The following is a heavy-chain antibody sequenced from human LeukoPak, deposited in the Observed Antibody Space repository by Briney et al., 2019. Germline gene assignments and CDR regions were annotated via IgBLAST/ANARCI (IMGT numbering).Heavy chain of an antibody. J-gene: IGHJ1*01. V-gene: IGHV1-18*03. Sequence: ASVKVSCKASGYTFTSYGISWVRQAPGQGLEWMGWISAYNGDTNYAQKLQGRVTMTTDTSTSTAYMELGSLRSDDMAVYYCARGPRPYYDILTGYPEYFQHWGQGTLVTVSS. D-gene: IGHD3-9*01. CDR2: ISAYNGDT. CDR1: GYTFTSYG. CDR3: ARGPRPYYDILTGYPEYFQH.